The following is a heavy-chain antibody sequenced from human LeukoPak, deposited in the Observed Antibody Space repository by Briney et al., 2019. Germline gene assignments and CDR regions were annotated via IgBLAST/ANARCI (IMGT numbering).Heavy chain of an antibody. D-gene: IGHD3-9*01. J-gene: IGHJ6*03. Sequence: SETLSLSRSVSGYSISSGYYWGWIRQPPGQGLEWIGSIYHSGITHYRPSLRSRVTISIDAFKNQFSLKLRSVTAADTAVYYCARVDSDILTGYIGKYFHYYHMDVWGKGTTVTVSS. CDR2: IYHSGIT. CDR1: GYSISSGYY. CDR3: ARVDSDILTGYIGKYFHYYHMDV. V-gene: IGHV4-38-2*02.